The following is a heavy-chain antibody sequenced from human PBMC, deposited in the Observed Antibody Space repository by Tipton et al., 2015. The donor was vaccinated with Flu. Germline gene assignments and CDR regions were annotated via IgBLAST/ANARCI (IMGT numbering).Heavy chain of an antibody. CDR1: GYSISSGYY. CDR2: IYHSGST. J-gene: IGHJ4*02. Sequence: TLSLTCAVSGYSISSGYYWGWIRQPPGKGLEWIGSIYHSGSTYYNPSLKSRVTISVDTSKNQFSLKLSSVTAADTAVYYCASGYSSGWPPGSYFDYWGQGTLVTVSS. CDR3: ASGYSSGWPPGSYFDY. V-gene: IGHV4-38-2*01. D-gene: IGHD6-19*01.